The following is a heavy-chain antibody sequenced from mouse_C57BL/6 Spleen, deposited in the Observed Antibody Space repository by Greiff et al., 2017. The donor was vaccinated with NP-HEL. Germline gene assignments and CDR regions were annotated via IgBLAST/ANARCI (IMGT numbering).Heavy chain of an antibody. CDR3: ARYSNYVEDWYFDV. V-gene: IGHV3-8*01. J-gene: IGHJ1*03. CDR1: GYSITSDY. CDR2: ISYSGST. D-gene: IGHD2-5*01. Sequence: EVKLVESGPGLAKPSQTLSLTCSVTGYSITSDYWNWIRKFPGNKLEYMGYISYSGSTYYNPSLKSRISITRDTSKNQYYLQLNSVTTEDTATYCCARYSNYVEDWYFDVWGTGTTVTVSS.